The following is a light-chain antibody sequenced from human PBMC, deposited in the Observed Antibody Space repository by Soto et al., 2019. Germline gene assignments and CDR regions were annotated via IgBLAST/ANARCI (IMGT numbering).Light chain of an antibody. CDR2: DAS. J-gene: IGKJ4*01. V-gene: IGKV3-11*01. Sequence: EIVLTQSPDTLSLSPGXSATLSCRASQSVSRYLAWYQQKPGQTPRLLIYDASNRAAGIPARFSGSGSGTDFTLTISSLEPEDFAVYYCQQSSNWPLTFCGGTKVDIK. CDR1: QSVSRY. CDR3: QQSSNWPLT.